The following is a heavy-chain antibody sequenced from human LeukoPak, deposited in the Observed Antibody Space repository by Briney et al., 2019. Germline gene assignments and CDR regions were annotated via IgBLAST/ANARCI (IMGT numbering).Heavy chain of an antibody. CDR1: GFTFSDYY. CDR2: ISPSTGYT. Sequence: GGSLRLSCVASGFTFSDYYMSWIRQAPGKGLEYVAYISPSTGYTNYADSVRGRFTISRDNAKNSLYLQMNSLRSDDTAVYYCAREGEDYYGSENGMDVWGQGTTVTVSS. D-gene: IGHD3-10*01. CDR3: AREGEDYYGSENGMDV. V-gene: IGHV3-11*05. J-gene: IGHJ6*02.